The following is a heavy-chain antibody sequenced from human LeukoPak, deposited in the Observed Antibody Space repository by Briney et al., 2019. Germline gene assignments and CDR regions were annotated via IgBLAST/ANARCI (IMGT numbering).Heavy chain of an antibody. D-gene: IGHD6-13*01. J-gene: IGHJ4*02. Sequence: PGGSLRLSCAASGFIVSNNFMSWVRQAPGKGLEWVAVISYDGSDKYYADSVKGRFTISRDNSKNTLYLQMNRLRPDDTAVYYCARDSRQLALDYWGQGTLVTVSS. CDR3: ARDSRQLALDY. CDR1: GFIVSNNF. V-gene: IGHV3-30*03. CDR2: ISYDGSDK.